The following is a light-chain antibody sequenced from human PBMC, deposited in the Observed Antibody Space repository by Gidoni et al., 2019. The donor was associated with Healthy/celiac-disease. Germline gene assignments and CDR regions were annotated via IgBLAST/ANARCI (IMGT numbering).Light chain of an antibody. Sequence: IQITQSPSSLSASVGDRVTITCRARQSISSYLNWYQQKPGKATKLLIYAASSLQSGVPSRFSGSGSGTDFTITISSLQHEDVATYYCQQSYSTLWTFGQGTKVEIK. CDR2: AAS. CDR3: QQSYSTLWT. CDR1: QSISSY. V-gene: IGKV1-39*01. J-gene: IGKJ1*01.